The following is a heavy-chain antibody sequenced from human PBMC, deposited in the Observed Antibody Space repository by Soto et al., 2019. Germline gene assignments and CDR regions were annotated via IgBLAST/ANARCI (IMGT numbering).Heavy chain of an antibody. CDR2: IDHSGSN. D-gene: IGHD2-2*01. J-gene: IGHJ6*02. CDR1: GGPFSNYY. Sequence: SETLSLTCAVYGGPFSNYYWNWIRQPPGKGLEWIGEIDHSGSNTCNPSLKSRLTLSIDTSKNQFSLKLGSVTAADTAVYYCAGVGHCTSTSCYLMDVWGQGTTVTVSS. V-gene: IGHV4-34*01. CDR3: AGVGHCTSTSCYLMDV.